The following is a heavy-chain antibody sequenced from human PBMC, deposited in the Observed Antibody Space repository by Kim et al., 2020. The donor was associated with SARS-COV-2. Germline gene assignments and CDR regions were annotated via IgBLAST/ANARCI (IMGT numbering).Heavy chain of an antibody. CDR2: ITSSSDYI. CDR3: ARDLIMTTVTTFEPDY. Sequence: GGSLRLSCAASGFTFSSYSMNWVRQAPGKGLEWVSSITSSSDYIYYADSVKGRFTISRDNAKNSLYLQMNSLRAEDTAVYYCARDLIMTTVTTFEPDYWGRGTLVTVSS. J-gene: IGHJ4*02. V-gene: IGHV3-21*01. D-gene: IGHD4-17*01. CDR1: GFTFSSYS.